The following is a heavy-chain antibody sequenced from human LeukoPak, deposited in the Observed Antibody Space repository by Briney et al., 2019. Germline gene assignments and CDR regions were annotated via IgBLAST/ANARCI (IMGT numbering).Heavy chain of an antibody. CDR2: INQDGSDK. J-gene: IGHJ4*02. CDR1: GFTFSSYW. D-gene: IGHD5-18*01. Sequence: PGGSLRLSCAASGFTFSSYWMNWVRQAPGKGLEWVANINQDGSDKYYVDSVKGRFTISRDNAKRSLYLQMYSLRAEDTAVYYCARDLFSYGANQDDFWGQGTLVTVSS. V-gene: IGHV3-7*01. CDR3: ARDLFSYGANQDDF.